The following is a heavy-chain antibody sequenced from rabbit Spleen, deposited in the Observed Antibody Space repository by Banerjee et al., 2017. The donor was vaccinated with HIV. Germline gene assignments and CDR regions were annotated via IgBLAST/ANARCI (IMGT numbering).Heavy chain of an antibody. V-gene: IGHV1S7*01. CDR1: GFTLSSYY. CDR3: ARDGAGGSYFAL. CDR2: IDPVFGIT. Sequence: QSLEESGGGLVQPGGSLKLSCTVSGFTLSSYYMNWVRQAPGKGLEWIGYIDPVFGITYYANWVNGRFSISRENAQNTVFLQMTSLTAADTATYFCARDGAGGSYFALWGPGTLVTVS. J-gene: IGHJ4*01. D-gene: IGHD8-1*01.